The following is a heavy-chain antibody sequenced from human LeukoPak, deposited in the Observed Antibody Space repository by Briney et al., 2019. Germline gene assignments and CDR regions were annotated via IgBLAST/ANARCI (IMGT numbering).Heavy chain of an antibody. J-gene: IGHJ4*02. Sequence: GGSLRLSCAASGFTFSGSSMRWVRQAPGKGLEWVSSISGGSNYIYYADSVKGRFTISRDNAKNSLYLQMNSLRAEDTAVYYCARDESGSRFDYRGQGTLVTVSS. CDR1: GFTFSGSS. CDR2: ISGGSNYI. V-gene: IGHV3-21*01. CDR3: ARDESGSRFDY. D-gene: IGHD1-26*01.